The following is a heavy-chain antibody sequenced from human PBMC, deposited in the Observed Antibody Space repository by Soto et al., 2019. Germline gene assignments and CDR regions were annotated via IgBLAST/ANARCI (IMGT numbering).Heavy chain of an antibody. Sequence: PSETLSPTWTVSSASIGTYCWSWIRQPPGKGLEWIGYIYYSGTTNYNPSLKSRVTIFLDTSKNQFSLRLSSVTAADTAVYYCAGGRGGTYDAFDIWGQGTLVTVSS. CDR3: AGGRGGTYDAFDI. V-gene: IGHV4-59*01. J-gene: IGHJ3*02. CDR1: SASIGTYC. CDR2: IYYSGTT. D-gene: IGHD1-26*01.